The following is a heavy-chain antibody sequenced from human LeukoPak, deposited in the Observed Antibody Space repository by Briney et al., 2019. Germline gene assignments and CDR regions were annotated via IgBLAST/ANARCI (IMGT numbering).Heavy chain of an antibody. CDR1: GFTFRSYA. J-gene: IGHJ2*01. CDR3: ARESTSWYFDL. Sequence: GGSLRLSCAASGFTFRSYAMTWVRQAPGKGLEWVSVIYSGGSTYYADSVKGRFTISRDNSKNTLYLQMNSLRAEDTAVYYCARESTSWYFDLWGRGTLVTVPS. D-gene: IGHD2-2*01. CDR2: IYSGGST. V-gene: IGHV3-53*01.